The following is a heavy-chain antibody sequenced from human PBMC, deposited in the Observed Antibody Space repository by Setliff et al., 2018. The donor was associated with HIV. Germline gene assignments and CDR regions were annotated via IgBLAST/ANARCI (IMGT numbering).Heavy chain of an antibody. V-gene: IGHV4-31*03. CDR1: GGSISSGGYY. D-gene: IGHD5-18*01. CDR2: IHYSGST. J-gene: IGHJ4*02. CDR3: GRLSETAMASFDS. Sequence: SETLSLTCSVSGGSISSGGYYWSWIRQHPGKGLEWIGHIHYSGSTNYNPSLKSRVTISVDPSKNQFSLKLTSVTAADTAVYYCGRLSETAMASFDSWGQGILVTVSS.